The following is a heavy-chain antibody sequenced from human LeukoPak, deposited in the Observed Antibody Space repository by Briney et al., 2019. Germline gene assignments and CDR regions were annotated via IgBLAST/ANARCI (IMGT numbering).Heavy chain of an antibody. CDR2: IYTSGST. Sequence: SSETLSLTCTVSGGSISSGSYYWSWIRQPAGKGLEWIGRIYTSGSTNYNPSLKSRVTISVDTSKNQFSLKLSSVTAADTAVYYCARRGPAYYYDSSGYYPDAFDIWGQGTMVTVSS. V-gene: IGHV4-61*02. CDR1: GGSISSGSYY. CDR3: ARRGPAYYYDSSGYYPDAFDI. D-gene: IGHD3-22*01. J-gene: IGHJ3*02.